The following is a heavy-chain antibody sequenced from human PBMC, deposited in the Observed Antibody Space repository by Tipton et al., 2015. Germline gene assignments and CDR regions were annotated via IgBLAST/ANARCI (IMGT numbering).Heavy chain of an antibody. J-gene: IGHJ4*02. CDR3: ARGNANSSSWHFDY. CDR2: IYYTGRT. Sequence: TLSLTCSVSGDSISSSNWWSWVRQPPGKGLESIGYIYYTGRTNYNPSLKGRVTMSVDTSKNQISLKVMSVTAADTAIYYCARGNANSSSWHFDYWGQGSMVTVSS. CDR1: GDSISSSNW. D-gene: IGHD6-19*01. V-gene: IGHV4-4*02.